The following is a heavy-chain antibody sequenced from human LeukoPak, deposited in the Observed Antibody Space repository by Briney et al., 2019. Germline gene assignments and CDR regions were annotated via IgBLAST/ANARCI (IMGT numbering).Heavy chain of an antibody. V-gene: IGHV1-46*01. Sequence: ASVKVSCKASGYTFTSYYMHWVRQATGQGLEWMGIINPSGGSTSYAQKFQGRVTMTRDTSTSTVYMELSSLRSEDTAVYYCVEESPEYFQHWGQGTLVTVSS. J-gene: IGHJ1*01. CDR3: VEESPEYFQH. CDR1: GYTFTSYY. D-gene: IGHD3-10*01. CDR2: INPSGGST.